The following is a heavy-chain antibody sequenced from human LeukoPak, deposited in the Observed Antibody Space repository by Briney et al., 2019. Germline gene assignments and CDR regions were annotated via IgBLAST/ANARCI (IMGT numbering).Heavy chain of an antibody. CDR1: GFTFSSYS. Sequence: GGSLRLSCAASGFTFSSYSMNWVRQAPGKGLEWVSGISWNSGSIGYADSVKGRFTISRDNAKNSLYLQMNSLRAEDTALYYCAKDKDSSGWYLYYFDYWGQGTLVTVSS. J-gene: IGHJ4*02. V-gene: IGHV3-9*01. CDR2: ISWNSGSI. CDR3: AKDKDSSGWYLYYFDY. D-gene: IGHD6-19*01.